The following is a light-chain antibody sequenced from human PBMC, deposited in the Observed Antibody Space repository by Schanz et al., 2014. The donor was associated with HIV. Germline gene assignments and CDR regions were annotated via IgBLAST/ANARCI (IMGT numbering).Light chain of an antibody. Sequence: DIQMTQSPSTLSASVGDRVTITCRASQSISDWLAWCQQKPGKAPKLLIYKASSLESGVPSRFSGSGSGTEFTLTISSLQPDDFATYYCQQYAVSSWTFGLGTRV. CDR3: QQYAVSSWT. J-gene: IGKJ1*01. CDR1: QSISDW. CDR2: KAS. V-gene: IGKV1-5*03.